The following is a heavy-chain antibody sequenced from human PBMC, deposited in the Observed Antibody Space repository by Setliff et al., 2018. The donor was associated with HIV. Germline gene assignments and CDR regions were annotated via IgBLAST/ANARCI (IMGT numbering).Heavy chain of an antibody. V-gene: IGHV4-38-2*02. CDR2: IYHSMSI. CDR3: ARPDRGSWYSWFDP. Sequence: SETLSLTCTVSGFSISSGFYWGWIRQPPGKGLEWIGSIYHSMSIHYNPSLKSRVTISIDTSKNQFSLKLSSVTAADTAVYYCARPDRGSWYSWFDPWGQGTLVTVSS. D-gene: IGHD6-13*01. CDR1: GFSISSGFY. J-gene: IGHJ5*02.